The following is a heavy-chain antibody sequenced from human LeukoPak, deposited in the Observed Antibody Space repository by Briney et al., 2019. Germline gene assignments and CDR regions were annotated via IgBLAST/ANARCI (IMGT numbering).Heavy chain of an antibody. CDR2: IYSGGST. CDR1: GFTVSSNY. J-gene: IGHJ4*02. CDR3: ARGRGDGYNYHFDY. D-gene: IGHD5-24*01. V-gene: IGHV3-53*01. Sequence: GGSLRLSCAASGFTVSSNYMSWVRQAPGKGLEWVSVIYSGGSTYYADSVKGRFTISRDNSKNTLYLQMNSLRAEDTAVYYCARGRGDGYNYHFDYWGQGTLVTVSS.